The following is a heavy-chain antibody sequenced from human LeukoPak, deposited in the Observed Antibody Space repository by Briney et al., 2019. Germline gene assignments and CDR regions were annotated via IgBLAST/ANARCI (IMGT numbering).Heavy chain of an antibody. V-gene: IGHV4-31*03. J-gene: IGHJ4*02. Sequence: SETLSLTCTVSGGSISSGGYYWSWIRQHPGKGLEWIGYIYYSGSTYYNPSLKSRVTISVDTSKNQFSLKLSSVTAADTAVYYCARVRPSLYFDHWGQGTLVTVSS. CDR2: IYYSGST. CDR3: ARVRPSLYFDH. CDR1: GGSISSGGYY.